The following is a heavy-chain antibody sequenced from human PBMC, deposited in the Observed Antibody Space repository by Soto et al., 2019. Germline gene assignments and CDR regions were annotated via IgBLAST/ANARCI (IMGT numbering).Heavy chain of an antibody. D-gene: IGHD2-15*01. CDR1: GDSVSSNSAA. V-gene: IGHV6-1*01. CDR3: ARDRYVSGGSVPYYYYGMDV. Sequence: PSQTLSLTCAISGDSVSSNSAAWNWIRQSPSRGLEWLGRTYYRSKWYNDYAVSVKSRITINPDTSKNQFSLQLNSVTPEDTAVHYCARDRYVSGGSVPYYYYGMDVWGQGTTVTVSS. CDR2: TYYRSKWYN. J-gene: IGHJ6*02.